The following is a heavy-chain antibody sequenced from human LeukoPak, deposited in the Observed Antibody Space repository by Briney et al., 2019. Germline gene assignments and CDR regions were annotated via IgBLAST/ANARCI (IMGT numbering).Heavy chain of an antibody. CDR2: ISSSSSYI. Sequence: PGGSLRLSCAASGFTFSSYSMNWVRQAPGKGLEWVSSISSSSSYIYYADSVKGRLTISRDNAKNSLYLQMNSLRAEDTAVYYCAREGSRLGELSYSWFDPWGQGTLVTVSS. CDR1: GFTFSSYS. CDR3: AREGSRLGELSYSWFDP. V-gene: IGHV3-21*01. D-gene: IGHD3-16*02. J-gene: IGHJ5*02.